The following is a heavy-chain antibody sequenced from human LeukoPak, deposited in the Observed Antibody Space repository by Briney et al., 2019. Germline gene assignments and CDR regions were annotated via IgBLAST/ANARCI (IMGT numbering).Heavy chain of an antibody. CDR2: ISSSSDYI. Sequence: GGSLRLSCAASGFTFSTYLMNWVRQAPGKGLEWVSSISSSSDYIYYVDSVKGRFTISRDNAKNSLLLQMNSLRAEDTAVYFCARGNIKFDYWGRGTLVTVSS. CDR3: ARGNIKFDY. J-gene: IGHJ4*02. CDR1: GFTFSTYL. V-gene: IGHV3-21*01.